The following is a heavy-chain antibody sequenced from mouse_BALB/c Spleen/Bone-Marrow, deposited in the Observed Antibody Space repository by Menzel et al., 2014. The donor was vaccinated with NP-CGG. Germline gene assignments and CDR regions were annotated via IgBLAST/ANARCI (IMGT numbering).Heavy chain of an antibody. CDR1: GYTFTSYW. CDR3: TSRWITTGGFDY. D-gene: IGHD2-4*01. V-gene: IGHV1-5*01. Sequence: VQLQQSGTILARPGVSVKMSCKASGYTFTSYWMHWVKQRPGQGLEWIGAIYPGNTDTNYNQKFKGKAKLTAVTSTSTAYMELSSLTNADSAVYYCTSRWITTGGFDYWGQGTTLTVSS. CDR2: IYPGNTDT. J-gene: IGHJ2*01.